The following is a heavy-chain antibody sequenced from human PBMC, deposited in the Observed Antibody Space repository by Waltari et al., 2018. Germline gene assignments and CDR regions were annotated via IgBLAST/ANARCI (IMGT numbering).Heavy chain of an antibody. CDR2: IYTSGST. Sequence: QVQLQESGPGLVKPSQTLSLTCTVSGGSISSGSYYWSWIRQPAVKGLEWSGRIYTSGSTNYNPSLKSRVTISVDTSKNQFSLKLSSVTAADTAVYYCARIPLPYSSSWYVDYWGQGTLVTVSS. J-gene: IGHJ4*02. CDR1: GGSISSGSYY. V-gene: IGHV4-61*02. CDR3: ARIPLPYSSSWYVDY. D-gene: IGHD6-13*01.